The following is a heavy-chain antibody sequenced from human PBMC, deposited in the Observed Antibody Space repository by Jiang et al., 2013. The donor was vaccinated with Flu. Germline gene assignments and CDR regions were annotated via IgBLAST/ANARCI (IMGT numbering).Heavy chain of an antibody. J-gene: IGHJ3*02. CDR1: GGSISSYY. D-gene: IGHD3-22*01. V-gene: IGHV4-59*08. CDR3: TRSYDADAFDI. CDR2: IYYSGST. Sequence: GLVKPSETLSLTCTVSGGSISSYYWSWIRQPPGKGLEWIGYIYYSGSTNYNPSLKSRVTISVDTSKNQFSLKLSSVTAADTAVYYCTRSYDADAFDIWAKGQWSPSLQ.